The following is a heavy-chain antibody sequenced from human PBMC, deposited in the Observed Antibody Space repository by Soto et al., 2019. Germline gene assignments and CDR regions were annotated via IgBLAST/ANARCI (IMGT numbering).Heavy chain of an antibody. Sequence: ASVKVSCKASGYTFTSYGISWVRQAPGQGLEWMGWISAYNGNTNYAQKLQGRVTMTTDTSTSTAYMELRSLRSDDTAVYYCARDALLAYCGGDCYSTDHSLSLHYYYGMDVWG. CDR1: GYTFTSYG. CDR2: ISAYNGNT. V-gene: IGHV1-18*01. CDR3: ARDALLAYCGGDCYSTDHSLSLHYYYGMDV. D-gene: IGHD2-21*02. J-gene: IGHJ6*02.